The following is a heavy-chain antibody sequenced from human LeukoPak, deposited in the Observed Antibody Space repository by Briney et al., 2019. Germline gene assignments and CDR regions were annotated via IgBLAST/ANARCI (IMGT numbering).Heavy chain of an antibody. V-gene: IGHV1-2*06. CDR1: GYTFTVYY. Sequence: ASVKVSCKASGYTFTVYYLHWVRQAPGQGLEWMGRINPNTGGTNYAQKFQGRVTITRDTSASTAYMELSSLRSEDTAVYYCARDRGYCSSTSCYAVVYYFDYWGQGTLVTVSS. J-gene: IGHJ4*02. D-gene: IGHD2-2*01. CDR3: ARDRGYCSSTSCYAVVYYFDY. CDR2: INPNTGGT.